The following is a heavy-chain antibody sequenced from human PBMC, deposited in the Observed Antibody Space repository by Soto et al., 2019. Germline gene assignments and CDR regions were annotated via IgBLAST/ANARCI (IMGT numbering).Heavy chain of an antibody. Sequence: EVQLVESVGGLIQPGGSLRLSCAASGFTVSSNYMSWVRQAPGKGLEWVSVIYSGGGTYYADSVKGRFTISRDNSKNTLYLQMNSLRAEDTAVYYCARSGSYYRGAFDIWGQGTMVTVSS. D-gene: IGHD1-26*01. CDR1: GFTVSSNY. J-gene: IGHJ3*02. CDR2: IYSGGGT. V-gene: IGHV3-53*01. CDR3: ARSGSYYRGAFDI.